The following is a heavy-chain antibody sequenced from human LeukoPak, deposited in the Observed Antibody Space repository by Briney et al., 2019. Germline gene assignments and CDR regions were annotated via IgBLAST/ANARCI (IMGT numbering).Heavy chain of an antibody. V-gene: IGHV1-8*03. CDR3: ARGGYYGGNPFDY. CDR2: MNPNSGNT. J-gene: IGHJ4*02. Sequence: ASVKVSCKASGGTFSSYAITWVRQATGQGLEWMGRMNPNSGNTGYAQKFQGRVTITRNTSISTAYMELSSLRSEDTAVYYCARGGYYGGNPFDYWGQGTLVTVSS. CDR1: GGTFSSYA. D-gene: IGHD4-23*01.